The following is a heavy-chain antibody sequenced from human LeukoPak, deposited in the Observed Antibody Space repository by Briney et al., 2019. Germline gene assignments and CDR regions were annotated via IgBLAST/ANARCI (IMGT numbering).Heavy chain of an antibody. V-gene: IGHV4-31*03. Sequence: SQTLSLTCTVSGGSISSGGYYWSWIRQHPGKGLEWIGYIYYSGSTYYNPSLKSRVTISVDMSKNQFSLKLSSVTAADTAVYYCATDRITGTDKWFEPWGQGTLVTVSS. J-gene: IGHJ5*02. CDR3: ATDRITGTDKWFEP. CDR2: IYYSGST. CDR1: GGSISSGGYY. D-gene: IGHD1-20*01.